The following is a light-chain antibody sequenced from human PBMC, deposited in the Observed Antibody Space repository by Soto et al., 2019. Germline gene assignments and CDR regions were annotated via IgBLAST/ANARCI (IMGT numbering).Light chain of an antibody. J-gene: IGLJ1*01. Sequence: QSVLTQPASVSGSPGQSITISCGGTSSDVGAYIYVSWYQQFPGKAPKLILYEVNNRPSGVSNRFSGSKSDTAASLTISGLQPEDEADYYCSAYSDIDTKVFGTGTKVT. CDR3: SAYSDIDTKV. CDR2: EVN. V-gene: IGLV2-14*03. CDR1: SSDVGAYIY.